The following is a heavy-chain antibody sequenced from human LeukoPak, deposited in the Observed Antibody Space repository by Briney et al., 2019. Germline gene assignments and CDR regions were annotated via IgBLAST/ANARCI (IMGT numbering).Heavy chain of an antibody. CDR2: IYYSGST. CDR1: GGSISSSSYY. J-gene: IGHJ4*02. CDR3: ARFSAYRTFDY. Sequence: PSETLSLTCTVSGGSISSSSYYWGWIRQPPGKGLEWIGSIYYSGSTYYNPSLKSRVTISVDTSKNQFSLKLSSVTAADTAVYYCARFSAYRTFDYWGQGTLVTVSS. D-gene: IGHD3-16*01. V-gene: IGHV4-39*07.